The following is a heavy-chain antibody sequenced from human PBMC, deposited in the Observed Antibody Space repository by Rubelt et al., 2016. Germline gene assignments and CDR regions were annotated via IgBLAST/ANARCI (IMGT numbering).Heavy chain of an antibody. Sequence: LVKPSGTLSLTCSVFGVEMFSLKHYWGWIRQSPGKGLEWIATIYYSGTTYYNASLKSRVTISVDKSKNQFSLKLNSVTAADTAVYYCARDFDRMLQRVPGVVVAATLFPTGAFDIWGQGTMVTVSS. CDR2: IYYSGTT. CDR3: ARDFDRMLQRVPGVVVAATLFPTGAFDI. V-gene: IGHV4-39*07. D-gene: IGHD2-15*01. J-gene: IGHJ3*02. CDR1: GVEMFSLKHY.